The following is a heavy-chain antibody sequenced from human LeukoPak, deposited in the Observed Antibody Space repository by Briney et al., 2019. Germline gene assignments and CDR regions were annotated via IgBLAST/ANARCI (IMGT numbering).Heavy chain of an antibody. CDR2: SNPNTGDI. V-gene: IGHV1-2*02. D-gene: IGHD2-15*01. J-gene: IGHJ4*02. CDR1: GYSFTASY. Sequence: ASVKVSCKASGYSFTASYIHWVRQAPGQGLEWMVWSNPNTGDIHYAQKFQGRVSMTRDTSITTAYMELRSLRSDDTAVYYCARLGGYCSGGSCFRGYDHWGQGTLVTVSS. CDR3: ARLGGYCSGGSCFRGYDH.